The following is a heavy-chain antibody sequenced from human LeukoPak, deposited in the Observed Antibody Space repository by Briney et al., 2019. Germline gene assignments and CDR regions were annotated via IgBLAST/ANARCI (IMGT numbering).Heavy chain of an antibody. Sequence: SETLSLTCAVYGGSFSGYYWSWIRQPPGKGLEWIGEINHSGSTNYNPSLKSRVTISVDTSKNQFSLKLSSVTAADTAVYYCARGRGYCSGCSCYCRPRGWFDPWGQGTLVTVSS. J-gene: IGHJ5*02. D-gene: IGHD2-15*01. CDR3: ARGRGYCSGCSCYCRPRGWFDP. CDR1: GGSFSGYY. CDR2: INHSGST. V-gene: IGHV4-34*01.